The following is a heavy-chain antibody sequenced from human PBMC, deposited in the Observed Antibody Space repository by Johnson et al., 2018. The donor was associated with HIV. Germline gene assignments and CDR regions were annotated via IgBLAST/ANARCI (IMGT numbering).Heavy chain of an antibody. Sequence: MLLVESGGGLVQPGGSLRLSCAASGFTFSSYWMHWVRQAPGKGLVWVSRINSDGSSTSYADSVKGRFTISRDNAKNTLYLQINSLRAEDTAVYYCATSVEQWLVWNAFDIWGQGTMVTVSS. V-gene: IGHV3-74*02. CDR1: GFTFSSYW. CDR2: INSDGSST. CDR3: ATSVEQWLVWNAFDI. J-gene: IGHJ3*02. D-gene: IGHD6-19*01.